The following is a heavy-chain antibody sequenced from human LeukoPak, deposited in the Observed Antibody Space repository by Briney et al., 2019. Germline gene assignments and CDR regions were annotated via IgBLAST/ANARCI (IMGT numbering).Heavy chain of an antibody. CDR3: ARDSWYYDFWSYFDY. D-gene: IGHD3-3*01. J-gene: IGHJ4*02. V-gene: IGHV3-30*02. CDR2: IRYDGSNK. Sequence: GGSLRLSCAASGFTFSSYGMHWVRQAPGKGLEWVVFIRYDGSNKYYADSVKGRFTISRDNSKNTLYLQMNSLRAEDTAVYYCARDSWYYDFWSYFDYWGQGTLVTVSS. CDR1: GFTFSSYG.